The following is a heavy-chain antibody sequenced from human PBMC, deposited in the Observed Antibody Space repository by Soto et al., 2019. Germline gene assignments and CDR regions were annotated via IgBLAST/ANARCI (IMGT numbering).Heavy chain of an antibody. CDR3: ARAGYSSGWSSLNYYYYMDV. CDR1: GGSISSSSYY. CDR2: IYYSGST. V-gene: IGHV4-39*01. J-gene: IGHJ6*03. Sequence: SETLSLTCTVSGGSISSSSYYWGWIRQPPGKGLEWIGSIYYSGSTYYNPSLKSRVTISVDTSKNQFSLKLSSVTAADTAVYYCARAGYSSGWSSLNYYYYMDVWGKGTTVTVSS. D-gene: IGHD6-19*01.